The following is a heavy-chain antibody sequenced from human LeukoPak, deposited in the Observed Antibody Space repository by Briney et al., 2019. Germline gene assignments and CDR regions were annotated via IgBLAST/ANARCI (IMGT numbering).Heavy chain of an antibody. J-gene: IGHJ4*02. V-gene: IGHV3-21*01. CDR3: ARDSRGWYEPDY. CDR1: GFTFSSYS. CDR2: ISSSSSYI. Sequence: GGSLRLSCAASGFTFSSYSMNWVRQAPGKGLEWVSSISSSSSYIYYADSVKGRFTISRDYAKNSLYLQMNSLRAEDTAVYYCARDSRGWYEPDYWGQGTLVTVSS. D-gene: IGHD6-19*01.